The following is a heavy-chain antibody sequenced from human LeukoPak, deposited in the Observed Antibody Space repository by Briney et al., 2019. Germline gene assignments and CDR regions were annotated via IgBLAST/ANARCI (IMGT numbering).Heavy chain of an antibody. CDR3: ARGGAARLHFQN. CDR1: GGSISSGGYS. D-gene: IGHD6-6*01. CDR2: IYHSGST. J-gene: IGHJ1*01. Sequence: SQTLSLTCAVSGGSISSGGYSWSWIRQPPGKGLEWIGYIYHSGSTYYNPSLQSRVTISVDTSKNQFSLNLNSVTAADTAVYYCARGGAARLHFQNWGQGTLVTVSS. V-gene: IGHV4-30-2*01.